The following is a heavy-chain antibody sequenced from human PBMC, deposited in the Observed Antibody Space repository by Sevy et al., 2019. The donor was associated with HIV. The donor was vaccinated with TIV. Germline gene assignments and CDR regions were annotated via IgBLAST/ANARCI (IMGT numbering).Heavy chain of an antibody. Sequence: GGSLRLSCAASGFTFSSYTMDWVRQAPGKGLEWVSSIFIGSNYIYNADTLKGRFTISRDNAKNSEFLQMHSLRAEDTALDYCARRGGLTGDGFDIWGQGTMVTVSS. V-gene: IGHV3-21*03. CDR1: GFTFSSYT. D-gene: IGHD3-16*01. J-gene: IGHJ3*02. CDR3: ARRGGLTGDGFDI. CDR2: IFIGSNYI.